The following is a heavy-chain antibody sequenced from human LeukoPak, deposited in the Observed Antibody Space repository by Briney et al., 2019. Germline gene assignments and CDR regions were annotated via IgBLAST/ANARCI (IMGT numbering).Heavy chain of an antibody. Sequence: SETLSLTCAVYGGSFSGYYWSWIRQPPGKGLEWIGEINHSGSTNYNPSLKSRVTISVDTSKNQFSLKLSSVTAADTAVYYCARLGYYGSGSYYQRYCYYYMDVWGKGTTVTISS. D-gene: IGHD3-10*01. CDR3: ARLGYYGSGSYYQRYCYYYMDV. V-gene: IGHV4-34*01. J-gene: IGHJ6*03. CDR2: INHSGST. CDR1: GGSFSGYY.